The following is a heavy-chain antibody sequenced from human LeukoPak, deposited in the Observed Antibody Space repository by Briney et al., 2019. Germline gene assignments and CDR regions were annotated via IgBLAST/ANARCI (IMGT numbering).Heavy chain of an antibody. J-gene: IGHJ4*02. D-gene: IGHD1-26*01. CDR2: ISYDGSNK. CDR3: ARDSVVGASSGAHFDY. Sequence: GGSLRLSCAASGFTFSSYAMHWVRQAPGKGLEWVALISYDGSNKYYADSVKGRFTISRDNSKNTLYLQMNSLRAEDTAVYYCARDSVVGASSGAHFDYWGQGTLVTVSS. CDR1: GFTFSSYA. V-gene: IGHV3-30*04.